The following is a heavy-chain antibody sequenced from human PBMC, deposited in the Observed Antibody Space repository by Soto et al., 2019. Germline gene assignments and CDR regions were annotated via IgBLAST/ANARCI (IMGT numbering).Heavy chain of an antibody. Sequence: QLQLQESGPGLMKPSETLSLTCTVSGGSISSNSHYWDWIRQPPGKGLEWIGTIYFRGNTYYNPSLKSRVTISVDTSKNQFSLNLNSVTAADTAVYYCARRALDFPDWYYFDYWGQGTLVTVSS. V-gene: IGHV4-39*01. J-gene: IGHJ4*02. CDR1: GGSISSNSHY. D-gene: IGHD3-9*01. CDR3: ARRALDFPDWYYFDY. CDR2: IYFRGNT.